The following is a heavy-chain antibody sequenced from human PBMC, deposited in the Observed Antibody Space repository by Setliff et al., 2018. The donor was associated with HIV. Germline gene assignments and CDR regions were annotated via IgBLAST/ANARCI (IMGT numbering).Heavy chain of an antibody. D-gene: IGHD3-22*01. CDR2: ISTSGRT. Sequence: PSETLSLTCTVSGGSISSGNYYWSWIRQPAGKGLEWIGHISTSGRTNYNPSLMSRLTISVDTSKNQFSLKLSSVTAADTAVYHCARRPHRRSGYYLYYFDSWGQGTLVTVSS. J-gene: IGHJ4*02. V-gene: IGHV4-61*09. CDR1: GGSISSGNYY. CDR3: ARRPHRRSGYYLYYFDS.